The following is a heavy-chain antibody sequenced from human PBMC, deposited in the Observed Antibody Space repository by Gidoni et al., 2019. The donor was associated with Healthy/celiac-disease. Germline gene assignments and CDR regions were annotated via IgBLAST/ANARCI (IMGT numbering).Heavy chain of an antibody. Sequence: EVQLVVSGGGLVKPGGSLRLSCAASGSTFRSYSMNWVRQAPGKGLEWVSSMSSSSSYIYYADSVQGRFTISRDNAKNSLYRQMNSLRAEDTAVYYCARDRGSEVGATVEYWGQGTLVTVSS. J-gene: IGHJ4*02. CDR1: GSTFRSYS. CDR3: ARDRGSEVGATVEY. D-gene: IGHD1-26*01. CDR2: MSSSSSYI. V-gene: IGHV3-21*01.